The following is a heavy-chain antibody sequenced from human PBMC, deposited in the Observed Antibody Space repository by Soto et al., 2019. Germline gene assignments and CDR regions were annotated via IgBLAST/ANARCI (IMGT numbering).Heavy chain of an antibody. D-gene: IGHD1-26*01. Sequence: CEPKQIPKKVSECNCISHGSRRVRQKHGKGLEWMGIIYPGDSDTRYSPSFQGQVTISADKSISTAYLQWSSLKASDTAMYYCARLTPSIVGASRGAFDIWGQGTMVTVSS. CDR3: ARLTPSIVGASRGAFDI. CDR2: IYPGDSDT. CDR1: ECNCISHG. V-gene: IGHV5-51*01. J-gene: IGHJ3*02.